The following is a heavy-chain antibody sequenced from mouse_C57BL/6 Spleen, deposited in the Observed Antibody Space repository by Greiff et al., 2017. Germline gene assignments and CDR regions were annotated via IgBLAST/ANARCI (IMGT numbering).Heavy chain of an antibody. V-gene: IGHV14-4*01. CDR3: TTGGGDCYFDD. J-gene: IGHJ2*01. CDR2: FDPENGDT. Sequence: VQLQQSGAELVRPGASVKLSCTASGFNIKDDYMHWVKQRPEQGLEWIGWFDPENGDTESASKFQGKATLTAATSSNTAYLQLRSLTSEDTGVYLSTTGGGDCYFDDWGQGTTRTVSS. CDR1: GFNIKDDY.